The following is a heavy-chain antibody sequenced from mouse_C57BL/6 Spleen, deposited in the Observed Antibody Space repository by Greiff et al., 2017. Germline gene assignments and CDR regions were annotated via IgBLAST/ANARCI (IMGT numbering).Heavy chain of an antibody. CDR3: TRDPLYGNYEGYAMDY. Sequence: DVHLVESGEGLVKPGGSLKLSCAASGFTFSSYAMSWVRQTPEKRLEWVAYISSGGDYIYYADTVKGRFTISRDNARNTLYLQMSSLKSEDTAMYYCTRDPLYGNYEGYAMDYWGQGTSVTVSS. J-gene: IGHJ4*01. V-gene: IGHV5-9-1*02. CDR1: GFTFSSYA. CDR2: ISSGGDYI. D-gene: IGHD2-10*02.